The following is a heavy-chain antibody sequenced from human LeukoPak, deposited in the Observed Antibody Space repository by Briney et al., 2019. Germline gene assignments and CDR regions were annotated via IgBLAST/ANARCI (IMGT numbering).Heavy chain of an antibody. J-gene: IGHJ4*02. CDR2: INPNSGGT. D-gene: IGHD5-12*01. CDR3: AREYSRYSGTYYDY. V-gene: IGHV1-2*02. Sequence: ASVKVSCKASGYTFTAYYMHWVRQAPGQGLEWMGWINPNSGGTNYAQKFQGRVTMTRDTSISTAYMELSRVISDDTAVYYCAREYSRYSGTYYDYWGQGTLVTVSS. CDR1: GYTFTAYY.